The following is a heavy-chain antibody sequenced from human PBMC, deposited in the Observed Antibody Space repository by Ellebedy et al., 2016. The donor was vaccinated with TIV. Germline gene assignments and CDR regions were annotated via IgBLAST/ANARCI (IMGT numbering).Heavy chain of an antibody. D-gene: IGHD4-23*01. CDR2: IWYDGSNK. Sequence: PGGSLRLSCVASGFTFSSYGMHWVRQAPGKGLEWVAVIWYDGSNKYYADSVKGRFTISRDNSKNTLYLQMNSLRAEDTAVYYCARDVVKLATKAFDIWGQGTMVTVSS. V-gene: IGHV3-33*01. J-gene: IGHJ3*02. CDR3: ARDVVKLATKAFDI. CDR1: GFTFSSYG.